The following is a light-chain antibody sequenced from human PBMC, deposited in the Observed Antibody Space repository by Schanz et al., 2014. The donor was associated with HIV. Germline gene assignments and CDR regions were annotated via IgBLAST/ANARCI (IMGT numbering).Light chain of an antibody. CDR2: AAS. J-gene: IGKJ3*01. CDR3: LQDYSYPLT. Sequence: DIQMTQSPSTLSASVGDRVTITCRASQGISSWLAWYQQKPGKAPKVLIYAASYLQSGVPSRFSGSGSGTEFMLIISSLQPEDFATYFCLQDYSYPLTFGPGTTVDIK. CDR1: QGISSW. V-gene: IGKV1-12*01.